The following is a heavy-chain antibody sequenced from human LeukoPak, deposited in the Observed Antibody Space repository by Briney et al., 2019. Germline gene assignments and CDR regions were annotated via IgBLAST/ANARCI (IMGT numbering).Heavy chain of an antibody. CDR3: ARDRPLDADDYYGFYYFDY. J-gene: IGHJ4*02. CDR1: GYTFTGYY. CDR2: INPNSGGT. Sequence: ASVKVSCKASGYTFTGYYMHWVRQAPGQGLEWMGWINPNSGGTNHAQKFQGRVTMTRDTSISTAYMELSRLRSDDTAVYYCARDRPLDADDYYGFYYFDYWGQGTLLTVSS. V-gene: IGHV1-2*02. D-gene: IGHD3-10*01.